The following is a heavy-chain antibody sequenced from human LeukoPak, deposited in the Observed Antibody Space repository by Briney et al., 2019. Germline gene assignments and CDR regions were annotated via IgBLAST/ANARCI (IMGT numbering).Heavy chain of an antibody. CDR3: AKGLNGFDI. CDR1: GFSFRSYS. Sequence: PGGSLRLSCAASGFSFRSYSMSWVRQAPGKGLEWVSTISASGGSTYYADSVKGRFTISRDNSKNTLFLQMNSLRAEDTAVYYCAKGLNGFDIWGQGTMVTVSS. CDR2: ISASGGST. J-gene: IGHJ3*02. V-gene: IGHV3-23*01.